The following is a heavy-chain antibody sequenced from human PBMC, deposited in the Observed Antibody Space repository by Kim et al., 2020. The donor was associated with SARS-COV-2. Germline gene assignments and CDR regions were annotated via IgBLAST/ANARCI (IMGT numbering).Heavy chain of an antibody. J-gene: IGHJ4*02. CDR2: ISYDGSNK. D-gene: IGHD4-4*01. Sequence: GGSLRLSCAASGFTFSSYAMHWVRQAPGKGLEWVAVISYDGSNKYYADSVKGRFTISRDNSKNTLYLQMNSLRAEDTAVYYCASTVTTTPFYWGQGTLLTVSS. V-gene: IGHV3-30-3*01. CDR3: ASTVTTTPFY. CDR1: GFTFSSYA.